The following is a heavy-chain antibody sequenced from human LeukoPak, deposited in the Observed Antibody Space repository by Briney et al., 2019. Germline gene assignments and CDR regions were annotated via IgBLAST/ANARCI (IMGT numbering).Heavy chain of an antibody. D-gene: IGHD3-10*01. CDR2: INPNTGGT. CDR3: ARLGGFGDYYYYYMDV. J-gene: IGHJ6*03. CDR1: GYTFTGYF. Sequence: ASVKVSCKASGYTFTGYFVHWVRQAPGQGLQWMGWINPNTGGTNYAQKVQGRVTMTTDTSTRTAYMELRSLRSDDTAVYYCARLGGFGDYYYYYMDVWGKGTTVTISS. V-gene: IGHV1-2*02.